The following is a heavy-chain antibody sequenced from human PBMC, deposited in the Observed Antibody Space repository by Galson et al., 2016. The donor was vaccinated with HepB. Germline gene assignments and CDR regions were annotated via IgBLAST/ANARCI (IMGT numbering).Heavy chain of an antibody. CDR1: GYTSSDHY. D-gene: IGHD5/OR15-5a*01. CDR2: TRNRRNSFIT. J-gene: IGHJ4*02. CDR3: VRWVSGAADY. Sequence: SLRLSCAASGYTSSDHYMDWVRQATGKGLEWVGRTRNRRNSFITEYAASVRGRFAISRGDSKNSVYLQMNSLKTEDTAVYYCVRWVSGAADYWGQGALVTVSS. V-gene: IGHV3-72*01.